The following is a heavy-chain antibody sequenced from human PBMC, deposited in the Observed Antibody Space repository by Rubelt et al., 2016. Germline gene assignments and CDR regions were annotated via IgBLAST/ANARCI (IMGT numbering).Heavy chain of an antibody. D-gene: IGHD1-7*01. Sequence: VQLVESGGGLVQPGGSLRLSCAASGFTFSSYAMHWVRQAPGKGLEYVSAISSNGGSTYYADSVKGRFTISRDNSKNTLYLQMNSLRAEDTAVYYCARGRELYYYGMDVWGQGTTVTVSS. CDR2: ISSNGGST. CDR3: ARGRELYYYGMDV. J-gene: IGHJ6*02. CDR1: GFTFSSYA. V-gene: IGHV3-64*04.